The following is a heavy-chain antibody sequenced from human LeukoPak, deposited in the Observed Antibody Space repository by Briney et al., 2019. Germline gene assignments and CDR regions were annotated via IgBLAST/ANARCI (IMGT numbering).Heavy chain of an antibody. CDR3: ASLNYGDFDDAFDI. CDR1: GGSISSYY. Sequence: SSETLSLICTVSGGSISSYYWSWIRQPAGKGLEWIGRIYTSGSTNYNPSLKSRVTMSVDTSKNQFSLKLSSVTAADTAVYYCASLNYGDFDDAFDIWGQGTMVTVSS. V-gene: IGHV4-4*07. CDR2: IYTSGST. J-gene: IGHJ3*02. D-gene: IGHD4-17*01.